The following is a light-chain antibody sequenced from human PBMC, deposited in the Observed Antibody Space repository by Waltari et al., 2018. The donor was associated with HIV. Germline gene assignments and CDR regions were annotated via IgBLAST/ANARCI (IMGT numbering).Light chain of an antibody. CDR3: CSCAGTFMI. CDR1: SSDVGTYSL. Sequence: QSALTQPAYLSGSPGQSITISCTGTSSDVGTYSLVSWYQLHPGKAPKLLIYEVTRRPSGVSDRVSGSKSGNTASLTIAGLQAEDEADYYCCSCAGTFMIFGGGPKLTVL. J-gene: IGLJ2*01. CDR2: EVT. V-gene: IGLV2-23*02.